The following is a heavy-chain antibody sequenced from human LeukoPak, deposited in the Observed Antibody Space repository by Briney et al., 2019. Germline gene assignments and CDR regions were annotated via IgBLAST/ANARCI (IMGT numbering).Heavy chain of an antibody. J-gene: IGHJ4*02. D-gene: IGHD6-13*01. CDR2: IYYSGST. Sequence: SQTLSLTCTVSGGSISSGGYYWSWIRQHPGKGLEWIGYIYYSGSTYYNPSLKSRVTISVDTSKNQFSLKLSSVTAADTAVYYCARVGMQQQLYYFDYWGQGTLVTVSS. V-gene: IGHV4-31*03. CDR1: GGSISSGGYY. CDR3: ARVGMQQQLYYFDY.